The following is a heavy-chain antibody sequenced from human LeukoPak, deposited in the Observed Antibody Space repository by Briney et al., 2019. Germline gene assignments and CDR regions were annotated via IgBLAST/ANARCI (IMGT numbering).Heavy chain of an antibody. J-gene: IGHJ6*03. CDR3: ARGGGSPYYYYYYMDV. CDR2: ISYDGSNK. CDR1: GFTFSTYA. Sequence: GGSLRLSCAASGFTFSTYAMHWVRRAPGKGLEWVAVISYDGSNKYYADSVKGRFTISRDNAKNSLYLQMNSLRAEDTAVYYCARGGGSPYYYYYYMDVWGKGTTVTVSS. D-gene: IGHD1-26*01. V-gene: IGHV3-30*04.